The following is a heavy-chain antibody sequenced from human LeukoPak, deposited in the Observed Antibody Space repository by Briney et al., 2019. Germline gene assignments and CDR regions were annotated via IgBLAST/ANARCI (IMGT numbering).Heavy chain of an antibody. Sequence: PGGSLRLSCAVSGFTLTEHALSWVRQAPGEGLEWVSGIIDVGDTYYADSVKGRFTISRDSSKNTLYLQMNSLRAEDTATYYCAKDYCRGGNCPLPFFDSWGQGTLVTVS. CDR2: IIDVGDT. D-gene: IGHD2-15*01. CDR3: AKDYCRGGNCPLPFFDS. J-gene: IGHJ4*02. V-gene: IGHV3-23*01. CDR1: GFTLTEHA.